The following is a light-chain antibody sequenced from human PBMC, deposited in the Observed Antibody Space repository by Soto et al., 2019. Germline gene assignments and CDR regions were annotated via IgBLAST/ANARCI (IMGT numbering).Light chain of an antibody. CDR3: QQYNSYPWT. Sequence: DIQMTQSPSTLSASVGDRVTITCRASQSISSWLAWYQQKPGKAPKLLIYRASNLESGVPSRFSGSGSGTEITLTISSLQPDDFATYYCQQYNSYPWTFGQGTKVDIK. V-gene: IGKV1-5*03. CDR2: RAS. J-gene: IGKJ1*01. CDR1: QSISSW.